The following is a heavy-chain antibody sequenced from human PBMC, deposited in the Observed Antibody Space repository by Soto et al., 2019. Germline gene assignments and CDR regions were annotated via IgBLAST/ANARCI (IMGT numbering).Heavy chain of an antibody. V-gene: IGHV3-21*04. CDR1: GFTFTRYS. Sequence: VGSLRLSCAASGFTFTRYSMNWVRQSPGKGLEWVSSISSTTNYIYYGDSVKGRFTISRDNSKHTLYLQMNSLRAEDTAVYYCAKDLSGPGIDAFDIGAHGKMVTVSS. D-gene: IGHD6-19*01. CDR3: AKDLSGPGIDAFDI. J-gene: IGHJ3*02. CDR2: ISSTTNYI.